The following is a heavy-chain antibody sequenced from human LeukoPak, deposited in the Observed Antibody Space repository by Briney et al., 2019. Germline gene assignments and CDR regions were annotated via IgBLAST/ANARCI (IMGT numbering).Heavy chain of an antibody. V-gene: IGHV3-21*01. J-gene: IGHJ4*02. D-gene: IGHD3-16*01. CDR2: ITSSSSYI. Sequence: GGSLRLSCAASGFTFSSYNMNWVRQAPGKGLEWVSSITSSSSYIYYADSVKGRFTISRDNAKNSLYLQMNSLRAEDTAVYYCAKVRWGSDNALDSWGQGTLVTGSS. CDR1: GFTFSSYN. CDR3: AKVRWGSDNALDS.